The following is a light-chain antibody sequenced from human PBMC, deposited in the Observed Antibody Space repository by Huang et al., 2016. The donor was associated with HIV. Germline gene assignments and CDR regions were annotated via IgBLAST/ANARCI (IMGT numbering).Light chain of an antibody. CDR3: QQYSTSWT. CDR2: GAS. CDR1: QSVRSTY. V-gene: IGKV3-20*01. J-gene: IGKJ1*01. Sequence: EIVLTQSPGTLSLSPGERATLSCRASQSVRSTYLAWYQQKPGQAPRLLIYGASTRATGIPDRVSGSGSGTDFTLTISRLEPEDFAVYYCQQYSTSWTFGQGTKVEIK.